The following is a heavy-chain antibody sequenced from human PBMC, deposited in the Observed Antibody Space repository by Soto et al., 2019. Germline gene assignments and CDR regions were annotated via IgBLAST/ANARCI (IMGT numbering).Heavy chain of an antibody. CDR2: IIPIFGTS. V-gene: IGHV1-69*06. CDR3: ARGSSSWYPL. Sequence: GGSVEVFFKASGGPFSSDAISLVRQAPGQGLEWMGGIIPIFGTSNYAQKFHRRVTITADKSTRTAYMELSSLRSEDTAVYYCARGSSSWYPLWGQGTLVTVSS. D-gene: IGHD6-13*01. CDR1: GGPFSSDA. J-gene: IGHJ4*02.